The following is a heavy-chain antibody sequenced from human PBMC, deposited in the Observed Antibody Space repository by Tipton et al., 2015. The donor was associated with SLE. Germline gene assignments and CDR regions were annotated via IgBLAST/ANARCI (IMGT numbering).Heavy chain of an antibody. CDR2: SSSSSYI. CDR3: ARATTMIVVVTMTD. Sequence: GSLRLSCAASGFTFSSYRMNWVRQAPGKGLEWVSSSSSSSYIYYAESVKGRFTISRDNAKNSLYLQMNSLRAEDTAVYYCARATTMIVVVTMTDWGQGNLVTVSS. V-gene: IGHV3-21*01. J-gene: IGHJ4*02. D-gene: IGHD3-22*01. CDR1: GFTFSSYR.